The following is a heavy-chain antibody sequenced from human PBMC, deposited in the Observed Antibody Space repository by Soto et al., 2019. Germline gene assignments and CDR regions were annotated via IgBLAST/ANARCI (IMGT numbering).Heavy chain of an antibody. CDR2: GSGSGGST. Sequence: EVQLLESGGGLVQPGGSLRLSCAASGFTFSSYAMSWVRQAPGKGLEWVSAGSGSGGSTYYADAVKGRFTISRDNPKNTLYLQMSSWSAEDTAVYYCAKGSYCGGGSWYYYDAYSWGHGPLVTVSS. CDR1: GFTFSSYA. J-gene: IGHJ5*01. D-gene: IGHD2-15*01. CDR3: AKGSYCGGGSWYYYDAYS. V-gene: IGHV3-23*01.